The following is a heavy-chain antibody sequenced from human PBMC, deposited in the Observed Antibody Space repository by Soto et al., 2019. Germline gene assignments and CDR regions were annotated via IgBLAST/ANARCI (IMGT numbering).Heavy chain of an antibody. CDR2: IWYDGSNK. V-gene: IGHV3-33*01. Sequence: PGGSLRLSCAASGFTFSRYGMHWVRQAPGKGLEWVAVIWYDGSNKYYADSVKGRFTISRDNSKNTLYLQMNSLRAEDTAVYYCARVYSSSQEYYFDYWGQGTLVTVSS. J-gene: IGHJ4*02. CDR1: GFTFSRYG. D-gene: IGHD6-6*01. CDR3: ARVYSSSQEYYFDY.